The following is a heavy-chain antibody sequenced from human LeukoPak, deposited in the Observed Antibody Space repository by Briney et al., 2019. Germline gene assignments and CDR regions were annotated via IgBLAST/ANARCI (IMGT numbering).Heavy chain of an antibody. J-gene: IGHJ4*02. V-gene: IGHV4-4*09. CDR3: ARHFRRFEESAYDF. CDR2: IFTDGSS. Sequence: SERLSLTCSVSGGSLTGYFWSWVRQPAGKRLEWMGYIFTDGSSNSNPSLKSRPTISLDTSKSQFSLNLTSVTAADTAVYYCARHFRRFEESAYDFWGQGTLVTVSS. CDR1: GGSLTGYF. D-gene: IGHD3-10*01.